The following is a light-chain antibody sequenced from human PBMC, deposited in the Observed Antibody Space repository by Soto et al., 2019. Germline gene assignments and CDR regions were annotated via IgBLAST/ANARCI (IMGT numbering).Light chain of an antibody. CDR3: CSYAGSSTFYYV. Sequence: QSALTQPASVSGSPGQSITISCTGTSSDVGSYNLVSWYQQHPGKAPKLMIYEGSKRPSGVSNRFSGSKSGNTASLTISGLQAEDEADYYCCSYAGSSTFYYVFGTGTKV. CDR2: EGS. V-gene: IGLV2-23*03. CDR1: SSDVGSYNL. J-gene: IGLJ1*01.